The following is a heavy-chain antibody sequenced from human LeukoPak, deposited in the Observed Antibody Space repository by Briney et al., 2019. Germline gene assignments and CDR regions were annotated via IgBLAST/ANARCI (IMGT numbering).Heavy chain of an antibody. D-gene: IGHD2-2*01. Sequence: PGGSLRLSCAASGFTFSSYEMNWVRQAPGKGLEWVSYISSSGSTIYYADSVKGRFTISRDNAKNSLYLQMNSLRAEDTAVYYCARTSSDAFHIWGQGTMVTVSS. J-gene: IGHJ3*02. V-gene: IGHV3-48*03. CDR3: ARTSSDAFHI. CDR2: ISSSGSTI. CDR1: GFTFSSYE.